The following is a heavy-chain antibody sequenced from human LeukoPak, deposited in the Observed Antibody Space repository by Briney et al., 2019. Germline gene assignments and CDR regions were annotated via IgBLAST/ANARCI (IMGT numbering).Heavy chain of an antibody. J-gene: IGHJ4*02. CDR2: ISSSSSTI. Sequence: GGSLRLSCAASGFTFSSYSMNWVRQAPGKGLEWVSYISSSSSTIYYADSVKGRFTISRDNAKNSLYLQMNNLRAEDTAVYYCTRDSLGIPTYYYDSSGYPYWGQGTLVTVSS. CDR3: TRDSLGIPTYYYDSSGYPY. V-gene: IGHV3-48*04. D-gene: IGHD3-22*01. CDR1: GFTFSSYS.